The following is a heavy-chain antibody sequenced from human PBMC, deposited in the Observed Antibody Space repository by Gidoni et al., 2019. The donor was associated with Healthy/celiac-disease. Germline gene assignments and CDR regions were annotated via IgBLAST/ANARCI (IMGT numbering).Heavy chain of an antibody. D-gene: IGHD5-12*01. CDR2: IYYSGRT. CDR3: ARAPWHGPNWFDP. CDR1: GCSLSSGGYY. V-gene: IGHV4-31*03. J-gene: IGHJ5*02. Sequence: QVQLQESGPGLVKPSQTLSLTCTFSGCSLSSGGYYWSWIRQHPGKGLAWIGYIYYSGRTYYNPSLKSRVTISVDTSKNQFSLKLSSVTAADTAVYYCARAPWHGPNWFDPWGQGTLVTVSS.